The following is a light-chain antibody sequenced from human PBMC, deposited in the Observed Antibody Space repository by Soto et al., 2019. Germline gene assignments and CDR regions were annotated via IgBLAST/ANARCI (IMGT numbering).Light chain of an antibody. Sequence: QSVLTQPRSVSGSPGQSVTISCTGTSSDVGGYEYVSWYQQHPGKAPKLMIYGVNKRPSGVPDRFSGTRSGNTASLTISGLQTEDEADYYCCSYAGSPFYVLGIGTKVTVL. CDR1: SSDVGGYEY. CDR2: GVN. CDR3: CSYAGSPFYV. J-gene: IGLJ1*01. V-gene: IGLV2-11*01.